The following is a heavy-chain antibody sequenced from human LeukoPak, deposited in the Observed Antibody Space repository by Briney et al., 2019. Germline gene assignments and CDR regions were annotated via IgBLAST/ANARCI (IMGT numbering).Heavy chain of an antibody. J-gene: IGHJ5*02. CDR1: GFTFSSYW. D-gene: IGHD6-19*01. CDR2: IKQDGSEK. Sequence: GGSLRLSCAASGFTFSSYWMSWVRQAPGKGLEWVANIKQDGSEKYYVDSVKGRFTISRDNAKNSLYLQMNSLRAEDTAVYYCAREQWLAKFDSWFDPWGQGTLVTVSS. CDR3: AREQWLAKFDSWFDP. V-gene: IGHV3-7*01.